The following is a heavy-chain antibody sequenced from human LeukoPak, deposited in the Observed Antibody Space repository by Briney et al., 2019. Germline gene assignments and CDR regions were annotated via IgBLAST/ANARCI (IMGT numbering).Heavy chain of an antibody. CDR3: ARGRYGSGSYYNVKPFDY. V-gene: IGHV4-34*01. D-gene: IGHD3-10*01. Sequence: SETLSLTCAVYGGSFSGYYWSWIRQPPGKGLEWIGEINHSGSTNYNPSLKSRVTISVDTSKNQFSLKLSSVTAADTAVYYCARGRYGSGSYYNVKPFDYWGQGTLVTVSS. J-gene: IGHJ4*02. CDR1: GGSFSGYY. CDR2: INHSGST.